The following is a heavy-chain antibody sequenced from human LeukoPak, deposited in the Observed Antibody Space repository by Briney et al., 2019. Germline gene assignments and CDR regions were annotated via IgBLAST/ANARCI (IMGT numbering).Heavy chain of an antibody. CDR1: GFTFSSYW. Sequence: GGSLRLSCAASGFTFSSYWMSWVRQAPGKGLEWVANIKQDGSEKYYVDSVKGRFTISRDNAKNSLYLQMNSLRAEDTAVYYCARHRVLLWFGELLNFDYWGQGTLVTVSS. V-gene: IGHV3-7*01. CDR2: IKQDGSEK. J-gene: IGHJ4*02. D-gene: IGHD3-10*01. CDR3: ARHRVLLWFGELLNFDY.